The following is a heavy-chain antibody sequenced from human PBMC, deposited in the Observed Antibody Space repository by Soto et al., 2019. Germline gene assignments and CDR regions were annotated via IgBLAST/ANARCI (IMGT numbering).Heavy chain of an antibody. J-gene: IGHJ3*01. V-gene: IGHV3-74*01. D-gene: IGHD3-9*01. Sequence: PGGPLRLSCEASRFTFSDYWRYWVRQAPGKGLVYVSRISGVGTRTIYADSVKGRFTISRDNAKSTLYLQMSSLRAEDTAVYYCAILTGYDFDPWRQGTMVPVSS. CDR2: ISGVGTRT. CDR1: RFTFSDYW. CDR3: AILTGYDFDP.